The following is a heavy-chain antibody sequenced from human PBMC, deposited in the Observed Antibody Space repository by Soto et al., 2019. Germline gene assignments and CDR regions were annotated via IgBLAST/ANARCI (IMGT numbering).Heavy chain of an antibody. CDR3: VRGTSTFDY. CDR2: IFPGDSNT. V-gene: IGHV5-51*01. J-gene: IGHJ4*02. CDR1: GYSFTSYW. Sequence: PGESLKISFKGSGYSFTSYWIGWVRQMPGKGLEWMGIIFPGDSNTRYSPSFQGQVTISADRSITTAYLQWSSLKASDTAMYYCVRGTSTFDYWGQGTLVTVSS.